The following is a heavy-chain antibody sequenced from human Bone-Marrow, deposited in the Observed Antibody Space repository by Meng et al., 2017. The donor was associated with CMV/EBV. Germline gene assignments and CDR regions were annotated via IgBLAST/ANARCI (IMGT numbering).Heavy chain of an antibody. J-gene: IGHJ4*02. CDR2: INPNSGGT. CDR1: GYTFTSYD. V-gene: IGHV1-2*02. Sequence: ASVKVSCKASGYTFTSYDINWVRQAPGQGLEWMGWINPNSGGTNYAQKFQGRVTMTRDTSISTAYMELSRLRSDDTAVYYCARGGLRVVVVPAARGLDYWGQGTLVTVSS. CDR3: ARGGLRVVVVPAARGLDY. D-gene: IGHD2-2*01.